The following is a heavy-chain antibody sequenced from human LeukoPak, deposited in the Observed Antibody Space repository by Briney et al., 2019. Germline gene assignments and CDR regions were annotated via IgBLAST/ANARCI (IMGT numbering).Heavy chain of an antibody. V-gene: IGHV3-23*01. D-gene: IGHD3-10*02. CDR2: INPSGSNT. J-gene: IGHJ5*02. CDR1: GFTFSTFA. CDR3: AKAHYLYSGSYVHYDH. Sequence: GGSLRLSCAASGFTFSTFAMNWVRQAPEKGLEWVAGINPSGSNTFYADSVKGRFTISRDNSKNTVYLQMDSLRAEDTAVYQCAKAHYLYSGSYVHYDHWAQGPLVTVSS.